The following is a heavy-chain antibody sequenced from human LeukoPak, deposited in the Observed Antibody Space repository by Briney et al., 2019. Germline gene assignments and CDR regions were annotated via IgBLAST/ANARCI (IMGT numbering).Heavy chain of an antibody. CDR3: ARDPASTTVTTLGWFDP. CDR1: GFTFSSYW. J-gene: IGHJ5*02. Sequence: GGSLRLSCAASGFTFSSYWMSWVRQAPGKGLEWVANIKQDGSEKYYVDSVKGRFTISRDNAKNSLYLQMNSLRAEDTAVYYCARDPASTTVTTLGWFDPWGQGTLVTVSS. V-gene: IGHV3-7*01. D-gene: IGHD4-17*01. CDR2: IKQDGSEK.